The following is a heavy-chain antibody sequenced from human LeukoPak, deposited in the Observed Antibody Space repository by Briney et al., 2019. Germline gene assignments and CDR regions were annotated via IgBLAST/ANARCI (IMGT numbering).Heavy chain of an antibody. D-gene: IGHD6-19*01. CDR1: GYSFTSYW. CDR2: IYPGDSDT. Sequence: GESLKISCKGSGYSFTSYWIGWVRQMPGKGLEWMGIIYPGDSDTRYSPSFQGQVTISADKPISTAYLQWSSLKASDTAMYYCAMDSNRIAVTQIFDYWGQGTLVTVSS. J-gene: IGHJ4*02. CDR3: AMDSNRIAVTQIFDY. V-gene: IGHV5-51*04.